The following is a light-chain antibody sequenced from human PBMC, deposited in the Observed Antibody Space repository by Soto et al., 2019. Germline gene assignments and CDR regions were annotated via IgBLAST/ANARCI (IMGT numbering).Light chain of an antibody. J-gene: IGKJ5*01. CDR2: DAS. Sequence: IVFTQSPATLSLSPGERATLSCRASQSVTRYLAWYQQKPGQAPRLLIYDASSRATDFPARFSGSGFGTDFTLTISRLEPEDFAVYYCQQRSSWPITFGQGTRLEIK. CDR1: QSVTRY. V-gene: IGKV3-11*01. CDR3: QQRSSWPIT.